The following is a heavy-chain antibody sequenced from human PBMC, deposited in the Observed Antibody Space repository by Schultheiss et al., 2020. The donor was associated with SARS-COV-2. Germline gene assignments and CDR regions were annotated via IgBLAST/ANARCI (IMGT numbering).Heavy chain of an antibody. CDR1: GGSFSGYY. D-gene: IGHD2-15*01. CDR2: INHSGST. J-gene: IGHJ5*02. CDR3: ARDTRAYCSGGSCNWFDP. Sequence: SETLSLTCAVYGGSFSGYYWSWIRQPPGKGLERIGEINHSGSTNYNPSLKSRVTISVDTSKNQFSLKLSSVTAADTAVYYCARDTRAYCSGGSCNWFDPWGQGTLVTVSS. V-gene: IGHV4-34*01.